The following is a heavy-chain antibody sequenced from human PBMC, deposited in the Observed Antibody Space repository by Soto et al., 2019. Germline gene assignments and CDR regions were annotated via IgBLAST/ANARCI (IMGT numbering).Heavy chain of an antibody. CDR3: ARDGVKGCSGGSCYAAFDI. D-gene: IGHD2-15*01. CDR1: GYTFTSYG. V-gene: IGHV1-18*01. J-gene: IGHJ3*02. CDR2: ISAYNGNT. Sequence: QVQLVQSGAEVKKPGASVKVSCKASGYTFTSYGISWVRQAPGQGLEWMGWISAYNGNTNNAQKRQGRVTMTTDTSTSTAYMELRSLRSDDTGVYYCARDGVKGCSGGSCYAAFDIWGQGTMVTVSS.